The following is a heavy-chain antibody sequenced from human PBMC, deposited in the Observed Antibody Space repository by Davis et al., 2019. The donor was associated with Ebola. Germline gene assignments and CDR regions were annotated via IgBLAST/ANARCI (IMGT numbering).Heavy chain of an antibody. Sequence: SETLSLTCAVSGYSISSGSYWGWIRQPPGKGPEWIGSIYHSGGTYQNPSLQSRVTISLDTSKNQFSLKLSSVTAADTAVYYCARGRGYSSSQTTFDYWGQGTLVTVSS. CDR2: IYHSGGT. D-gene: IGHD6-6*01. J-gene: IGHJ4*02. CDR1: GYSISSGSY. CDR3: ARGRGYSSSQTTFDY. V-gene: IGHV4-38-2*01.